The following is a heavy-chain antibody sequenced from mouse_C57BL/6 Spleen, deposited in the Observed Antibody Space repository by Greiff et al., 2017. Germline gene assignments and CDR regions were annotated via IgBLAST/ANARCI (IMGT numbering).Heavy chain of an antibody. CDR1: GYAFTNYL. Sequence: VQLQQSGAELVRPGTSVKVSCKASGYAFTNYLIEWVKQRPGQGLEWIGVINPGSGGTNYNEKFKGKATLTADKSSSTAYMQLSSLTSEDSAVYFCARVFPPDYWGQGTTLTVSS. J-gene: IGHJ2*01. V-gene: IGHV1-54*01. CDR2: INPGSGGT. CDR3: ARVFPPDY.